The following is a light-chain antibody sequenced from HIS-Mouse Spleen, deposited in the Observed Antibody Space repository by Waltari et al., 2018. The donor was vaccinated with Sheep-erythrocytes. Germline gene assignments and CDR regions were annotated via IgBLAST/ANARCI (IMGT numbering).Light chain of an antibody. V-gene: IGLV3-1*01. Sequence: SNGLTHPPSVSLSPGQPASITCSGDKLGVKYACWYQQKPGQSPVLVIYQDCKRPSGLPEGFSGSSSGNTATLTISGTQAMEEADYYCQAWDSSTVVFGGGTKLTVL. CDR1: KLGVKY. J-gene: IGLJ2*01. CDR3: QAWDSSTVV. CDR2: QDC.